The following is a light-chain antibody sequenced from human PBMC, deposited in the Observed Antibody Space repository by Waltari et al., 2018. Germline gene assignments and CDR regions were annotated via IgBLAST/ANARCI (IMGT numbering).Light chain of an antibody. CDR1: QSVSSD. V-gene: IGKV3-15*01. CDR3: QQYKYWPPLT. J-gene: IGKJ4*01. Sequence: EIVMTQSPVTLSVSLGERATLSCRASQSVSSDLAWYQQKPGPAPRLLIYDASTRAAGLAARFSASGSGTEFTLTISSLQSEDFAVYYCQQYKYWPPLTFGGGTKVEIK. CDR2: DAS.